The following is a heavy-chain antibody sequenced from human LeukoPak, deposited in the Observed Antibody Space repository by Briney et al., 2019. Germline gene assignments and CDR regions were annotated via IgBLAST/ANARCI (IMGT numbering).Heavy chain of an antibody. CDR2: IYYSGST. D-gene: IGHD6-13*01. CDR1: GGSISNYY. CDR3: ARVRAAAVPYYFDY. Sequence: PSETLSLTCTVSGGSISNYYWGWIRQPPGKGLEWIASIYYSGSTYYNAPLKSRVTISLDTSKNQFSLNLRSVTAADTAVYYCARVRAAAVPYYFDYWGQGTLVTVSS. J-gene: IGHJ4*02. V-gene: IGHV4-39*07.